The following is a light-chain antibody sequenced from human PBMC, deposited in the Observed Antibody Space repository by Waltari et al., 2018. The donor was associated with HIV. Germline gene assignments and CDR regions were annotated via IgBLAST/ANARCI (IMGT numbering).Light chain of an antibody. V-gene: IGKV1-39*01. CDR1: QYITRH. Sequence: IQMTQSPSSLSASVGDRVTLTCRASQYITRHLNWFQQKPGKAPRLLMCAASSLQSGVPSRVSGSASGTDFTLTISSLQPEDFAACYCQQTHSAPFTLGPGTKVDIK. CDR3: QQTHSAPFT. J-gene: IGKJ3*01. CDR2: AAS.